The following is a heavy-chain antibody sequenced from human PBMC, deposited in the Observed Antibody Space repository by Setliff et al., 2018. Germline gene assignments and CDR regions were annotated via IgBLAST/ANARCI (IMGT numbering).Heavy chain of an antibody. CDR3: ARINFYVSSGYYYAPEL. Sequence: GASVKVSCKSSGFTFTDYGITWVRQVPGQGLEWMGWINNYNFNTQYAQKFQGRVTVTTETSTTTAYMELRSLRADDTAVYYCARINFYVSSGYYYAPELWGQGTTVTVSS. V-gene: IGHV1-18*01. CDR1: GFTFTDYG. CDR2: INNYNFNT. J-gene: IGHJ4*02. D-gene: IGHD3-22*01.